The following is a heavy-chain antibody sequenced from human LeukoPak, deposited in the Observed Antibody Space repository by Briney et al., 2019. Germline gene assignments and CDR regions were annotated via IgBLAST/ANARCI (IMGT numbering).Heavy chain of an antibody. CDR2: IRYDGSNK. CDR3: AKVYSGSSRYFDY. V-gene: IGHV3-30*02. Sequence: GGSLRLSCAASGFTFSSYGMHWVRQAPGKGLEWVAFIRYDGSNKYYADSVKGRFTISRDNSKNTLYLQMNSLRAEDTAVYYCAKVYSGSSRYFDYWGQETLVTVSS. J-gene: IGHJ4*02. CDR1: GFTFSSYG. D-gene: IGHD1-26*01.